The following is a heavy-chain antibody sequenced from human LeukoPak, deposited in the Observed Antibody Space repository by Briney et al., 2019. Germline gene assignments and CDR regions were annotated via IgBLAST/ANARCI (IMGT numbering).Heavy chain of an antibody. CDR3: ARDGSSWYNGDYYYGMDV. CDR1: GFTFSSYW. D-gene: IGHD6-13*01. Sequence: GGSLRLFCAASGFTFSSYWMHWVRQAPGKGLVWVSRISSDGSSTSYADSVKGRFTISRDNAKNTLYLQMNSLRAEDTAVYYCARDGSSWYNGDYYYGMDVWGQGTTVTVSS. J-gene: IGHJ6*02. CDR2: ISSDGSST. V-gene: IGHV3-74*01.